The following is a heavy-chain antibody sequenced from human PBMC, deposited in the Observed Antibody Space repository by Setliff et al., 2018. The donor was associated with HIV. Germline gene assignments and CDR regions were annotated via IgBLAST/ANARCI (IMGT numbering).Heavy chain of an antibody. V-gene: IGHV3-30*04. CDR3: ARDPRAAVATICDY. D-gene: IGHD5-12*01. Sequence: AGGSLRLSCAASGFTFSRYGMHWVRQAPGKGLEWVAFISYDGSKKYDADFVKGRFTISRDSSKNALYLQMNSLRTDDTAVYFCARDPRAAVATICDYWGQGTLVTVSS. J-gene: IGHJ4*02. CDR1: GFTFSRYG. CDR2: ISYDGSKK.